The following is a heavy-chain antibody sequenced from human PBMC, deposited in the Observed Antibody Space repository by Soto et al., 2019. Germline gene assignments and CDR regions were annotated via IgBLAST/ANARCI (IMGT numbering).Heavy chain of an antibody. CDR1: RFTFSSYA. CDR3: AKFDSSPPGGMDV. D-gene: IGHD6-13*01. V-gene: IGHV3-23*01. J-gene: IGHJ6*02. Sequence: EVQLLESGGGLVQPGGSLRLSCAASRFTFSSYAMSWVRQAPGKGLEWVSAISGSGGSTYYADSVKGRFTISRDNSKNTLYLQMNSLRAEDTAVYYCAKFDSSPPGGMDVWGQGTTVTVSS. CDR2: ISGSGGST.